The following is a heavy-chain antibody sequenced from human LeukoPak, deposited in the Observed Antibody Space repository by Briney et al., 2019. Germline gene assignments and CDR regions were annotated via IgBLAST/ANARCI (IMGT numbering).Heavy chain of an antibody. V-gene: IGHV1-46*01. CDR2: INPSGGST. D-gene: IGHD6-19*01. CDR1: GYTFTSYY. J-gene: IGHJ4*02. CDR3: ARDGVAGVYYFDY. Sequence: ASVKVSCKAAGYTFTSYYMHWVRQAPGQGLEWMGIINPSGGSTNYAQKFQGRVTMTRDMSTSTVYMELSSLRSEDTAVYYCARDGVAGVYYFDYWGQGTLVTVSS.